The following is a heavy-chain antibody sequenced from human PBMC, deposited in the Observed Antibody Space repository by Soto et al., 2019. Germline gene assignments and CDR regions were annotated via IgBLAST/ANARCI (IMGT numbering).Heavy chain of an antibody. CDR3: ARVSGYYLPDY. J-gene: IGHJ4*02. Sequence: GSVKVSCKASGYTFTNYAIHWVRQAPGQRLEWMGWINAGNGNTKYSQKFQGRVTITRDTSASTAYMELSSLRSEDTAVYYCARVSGYYLPDYWGQGTLVTVSS. CDR2: INAGNGNT. V-gene: IGHV1-3*01. CDR1: GYTFTNYA. D-gene: IGHD5-12*01.